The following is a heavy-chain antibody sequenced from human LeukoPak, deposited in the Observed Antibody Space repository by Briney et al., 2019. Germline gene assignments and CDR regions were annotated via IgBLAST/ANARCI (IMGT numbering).Heavy chain of an antibody. CDR2: IRYDGSNK. V-gene: IGHV3-30*02. CDR3: AKARGSSGQPVRGYYYMDV. CDR1: GFTFSSYG. J-gene: IGHJ6*03. D-gene: IGHD6-19*01. Sequence: GGSLRLSCAASGFTFSSYGMHWVRQAPGKGLEWVAFIRYDGSNKYYADSVKGRFTISRDNSKNTLYLQMNSLRAEDTAVYYCAKARGSSGQPVRGYYYMDVWGKGTTVTVSS.